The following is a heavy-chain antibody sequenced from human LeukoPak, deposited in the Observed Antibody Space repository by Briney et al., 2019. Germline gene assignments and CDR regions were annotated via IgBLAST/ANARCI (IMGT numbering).Heavy chain of an antibody. CDR3: ARGAVRGVISWFDP. V-gene: IGHV4-34*01. Sequence: PSETLSLTCAVYGGSFRGYYWGGIRQPQGKGREGMGEINHSGSTNYNLSLKSRVTISVDTSKNQFSLKLSSVTAADTAVYYCARGAVRGVISWFDPWGQGTLVTVSS. CDR1: GGSFRGYY. D-gene: IGHD3-10*01. J-gene: IGHJ5*02. CDR2: INHSGST.